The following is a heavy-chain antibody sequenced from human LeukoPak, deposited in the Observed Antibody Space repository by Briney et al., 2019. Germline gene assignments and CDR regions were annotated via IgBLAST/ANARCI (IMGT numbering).Heavy chain of an antibody. Sequence: GRSLRLSCAASGFTFDDYAMHWVRQAPGKGLEWVSGMSWNSGSIGYADSVKGRFTISRDNAKNSLYLQMNSLRAEDMALYYCAKVAGSSSFVLKYYFDYWGQGTLVTVST. CDR3: AKVAGSSSFVLKYYFDY. J-gene: IGHJ4*02. D-gene: IGHD6-13*01. CDR2: MSWNSGSI. V-gene: IGHV3-9*03. CDR1: GFTFDDYA.